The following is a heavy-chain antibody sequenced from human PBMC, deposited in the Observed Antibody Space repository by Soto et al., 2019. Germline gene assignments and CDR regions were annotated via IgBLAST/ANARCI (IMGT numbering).Heavy chain of an antibody. V-gene: IGHV3-23*01. J-gene: IGHJ6*03. CDR1: GFTFSSYA. D-gene: IGHD2-15*01. CDR3: AKKGCSGGSCYSYYYYYYYMDV. CDR2: ISGSGGST. Sequence: EVQLLESGGGLVQPGGSLRLSCAASGFTFSSYAMSWVRQAPGKGLEWVSAISGSGGSTYYADSVKGRFTISRDNSKNKLYLQMNSLRAEDTAVYYCAKKGCSGGSCYSYYYYYYYMDVWGKGTTVTVSS.